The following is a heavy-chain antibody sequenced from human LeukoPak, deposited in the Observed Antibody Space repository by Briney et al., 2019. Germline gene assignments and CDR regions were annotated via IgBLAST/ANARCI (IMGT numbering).Heavy chain of an antibody. J-gene: IGHJ4*02. CDR2: ISAYNGNT. Sequence: ASVKVSCKASGYTFTSYGISWVRQAPGQGLEWMGWISAYNGNTNYEQKLQGRVTMTTDTSTSTAYMELRSLRSDGTAVYYCARDQPSFTYYYDGSFDYWGQGTLVTVSS. V-gene: IGHV1-18*01. D-gene: IGHD3-22*01. CDR1: GYTFTSYG. CDR3: ARDQPSFTYYYDGSFDY.